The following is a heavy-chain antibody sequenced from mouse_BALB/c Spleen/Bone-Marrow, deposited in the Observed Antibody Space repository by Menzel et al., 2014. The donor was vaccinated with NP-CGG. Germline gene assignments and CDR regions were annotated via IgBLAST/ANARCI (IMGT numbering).Heavy chain of an antibody. CDR2: INPESNTI. CDR3: ARLGYYGWFAY. D-gene: IGHD2-3*01. V-gene: IGHV4-1*02. CDR1: GFDFSRYW. Sequence: EVQLVESGGGLVQPGGSLKLSCAASGFDFSRYWMSWVRQAPGKGLQWIGEINPESNTINYTPSLKDKFIISRDNAKNTLYLHMSKVRSEDTALYCCARLGYYGWFAYWGQGTLVTVSA. J-gene: IGHJ3*01.